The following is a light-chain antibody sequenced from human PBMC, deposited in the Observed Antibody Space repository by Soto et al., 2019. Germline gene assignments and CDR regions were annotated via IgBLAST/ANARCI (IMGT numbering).Light chain of an antibody. CDR1: QRVSSY. V-gene: IGKV3-11*01. CDR2: DAS. Sequence: EIVLTQSPATLSLSPGERATLSCRASQRVSSYLAWYQQKPGQATRLLIYDASNWATGIPARFSGSGSGTDFTLTIISLEPEYFAVYYCQQRSKWPLYTFGQGTKLEIK. CDR3: QQRSKWPLYT. J-gene: IGKJ2*01.